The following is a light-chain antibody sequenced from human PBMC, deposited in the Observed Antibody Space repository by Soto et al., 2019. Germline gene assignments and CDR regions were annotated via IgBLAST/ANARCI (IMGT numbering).Light chain of an antibody. J-gene: IGLJ1*01. Sequence: QSVLTQPPSVSAAPGQKVTISCSGSSSNIGNNYVSWYQHLPGTAPKLLIYDNNERPSGIPDRFSGSKSGTSATLGITGLQTGYEADYYCGTWDSSLSIGVFGTGTKLTVL. CDR1: SSNIGNNY. CDR2: DNN. CDR3: GTWDSSLSIGV. V-gene: IGLV1-51*01.